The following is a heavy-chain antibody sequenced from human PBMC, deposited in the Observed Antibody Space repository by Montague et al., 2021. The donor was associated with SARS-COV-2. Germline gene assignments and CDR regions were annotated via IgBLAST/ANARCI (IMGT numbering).Heavy chain of an antibody. Sequence: SETLSLTCTVSGGSISSSNYYWGWIRQPPGKGLEWIGSIYYSGITYYNPSLKSRVTISVDTSKNQFSLKLSSVTAADTAVYYCARYTNARGLLSHFDYWGQGTLVTVSS. V-gene: IGHV4-39*01. J-gene: IGHJ4*02. D-gene: IGHD3-10*01. CDR2: IYYSGIT. CDR1: GGSISSSNYY. CDR3: ARYTNARGLLSHFDY.